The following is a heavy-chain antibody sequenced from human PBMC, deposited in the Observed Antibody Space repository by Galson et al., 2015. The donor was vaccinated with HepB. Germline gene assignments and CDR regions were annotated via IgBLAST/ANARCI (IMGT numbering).Heavy chain of an antibody. CDR1: GFTFSSYG. V-gene: IGHV3-30*03. CDR2: ISYDGSNK. CDR3: ARDPTTITMIVAHYFDY. Sequence: SLRLSCAASGFTFSSYGMHWVRQAPGKGLEWVAVISYDGSNKYYADSVKGRFTISRDNSKNTLYLQMNSLRSEDTAVYYCARDPTTITMIVAHYFDYWGQGTLVTVSS. D-gene: IGHD3-22*01. J-gene: IGHJ4*02.